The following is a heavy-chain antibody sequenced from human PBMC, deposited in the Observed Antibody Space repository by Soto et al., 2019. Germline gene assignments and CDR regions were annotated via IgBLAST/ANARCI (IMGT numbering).Heavy chain of an antibody. V-gene: IGHV1-2*02. CDR1: GYTFTGYY. D-gene: IGHD5-12*01. J-gene: IGHJ6*02. CDR2: VNPNRGGT. Sequence: QVQLVQSGAEVKKPGASVKVSCKASGYTFTGYYMHWVRQAPGQGLEWMGWVNPNRGGTNYAQKVQGAVTRTRDRSSSRAYMELSRRRSEDTAVSYCARDLLVATTGWGYYDYGMDVWGQGTTVTVSS. CDR3: ARDLLVATTGWGYYDYGMDV.